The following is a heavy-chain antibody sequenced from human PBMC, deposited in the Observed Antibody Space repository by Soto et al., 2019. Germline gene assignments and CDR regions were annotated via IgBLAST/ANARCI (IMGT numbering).Heavy chain of an antibody. CDR1: GGSSISASYS. CDR2: IYSSGST. J-gene: IGHJ5*02. Sequence: QVQLQESGPRLVKPSQTLSLSCAVSGGSSISASYSWNWIRQSPGRGLEWIGHIYSSGSTYYNPSLKSRVSISVDPSNNQFSLKLTSVTAADTAVYFYAREDAARIERWFDAWGQGILVTVSS. D-gene: IGHD6-6*01. V-gene: IGHV4-31*11. CDR3: AREDAARIERWFDA.